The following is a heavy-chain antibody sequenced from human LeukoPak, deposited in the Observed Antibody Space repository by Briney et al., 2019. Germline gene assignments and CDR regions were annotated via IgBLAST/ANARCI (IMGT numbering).Heavy chain of an antibody. V-gene: IGHV3-30*18. Sequence: GRSLRLSCAASGFTFSSYGMHWVRQAPGKGLEWVAVISYDGSNKYYAAFVKGRFTISRDNSKNTLYLQMNSLSAEDTAVYYCAKDLNIVVVPAASAEYFQHWGQGTLVTVSS. CDR2: ISYDGSNK. CDR3: AKDLNIVVVPAASAEYFQH. J-gene: IGHJ1*01. D-gene: IGHD2-2*01. CDR1: GFTFSSYG.